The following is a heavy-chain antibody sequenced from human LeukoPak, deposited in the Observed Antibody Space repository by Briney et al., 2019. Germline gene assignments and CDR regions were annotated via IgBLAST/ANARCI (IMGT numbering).Heavy chain of an antibody. Sequence: PGGSLRLSCAASGFTFSSYAMSWVRQAPGKGLEWVSAISGSGGSTYYADSVKGRFTISRDNSKNTLYLQMNSLRAEDTAVYYCAKDVEGCSSTSCYFDYWGQGTLVTVSS. V-gene: IGHV3-23*01. J-gene: IGHJ4*02. CDR1: GFTFSSYA. D-gene: IGHD2-2*01. CDR3: AKDVEGCSSTSCYFDY. CDR2: ISGSGGST.